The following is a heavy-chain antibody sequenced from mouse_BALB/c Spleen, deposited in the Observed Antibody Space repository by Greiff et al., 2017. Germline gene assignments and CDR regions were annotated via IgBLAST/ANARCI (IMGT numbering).Heavy chain of an antibody. CDR1: GFTFSDYY. Sequence: EVKLQESGGDLVKPGGSLKLSCAASGFTFSDYYMYWVRQTPEKRLEWVATISDGGSYTYYPDSVKGRFTISRDNAKNNLYLQMSSLKSEDTAMYYCARDGSNYFDYWGQGTTLTVSS. D-gene: IGHD1-1*01. CDR2: ISDGGSYT. CDR3: ARDGSNYFDY. V-gene: IGHV5-4*02. J-gene: IGHJ2*01.